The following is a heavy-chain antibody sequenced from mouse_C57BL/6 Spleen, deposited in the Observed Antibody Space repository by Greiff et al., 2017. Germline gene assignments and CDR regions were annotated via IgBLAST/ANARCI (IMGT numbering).Heavy chain of an antibody. CDR1: GFTFSSYA. CDR2: ISSGGDYI. CDR3: TRVPNGDVWYAMDY. Sequence: EVKLVESGEGLVKPGGSLKLSCAASGFTFSSYAMSWVRQTPEKRLEWVAYISSGGDYIYYADTVKGRFTISRDKARNTLYLQMSSLKSEDTAMYYCTRVPNGDVWYAMDYWGQGTSVTVSS. V-gene: IGHV5-9-1*02. D-gene: IGHD4-1*01. J-gene: IGHJ4*01.